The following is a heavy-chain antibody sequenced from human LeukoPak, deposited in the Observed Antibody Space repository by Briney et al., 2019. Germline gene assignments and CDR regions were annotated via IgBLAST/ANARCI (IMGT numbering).Heavy chain of an antibody. D-gene: IGHD1-26*01. J-gene: IGHJ4*02. CDR2: ISKDGDST. CDR1: GFNFDESA. Sequence: GGSLRLSCAASGFNFDESAMHWVRQAPGKGLDWVSLISKDGDSTYYADSVRGRFTISRDNAKNSLYLQMNSLRAEDTAVYYCARDSPLGAKNYWGQGTLVTVSS. CDR3: ARDSPLGAKNY. V-gene: IGHV3-43D*03.